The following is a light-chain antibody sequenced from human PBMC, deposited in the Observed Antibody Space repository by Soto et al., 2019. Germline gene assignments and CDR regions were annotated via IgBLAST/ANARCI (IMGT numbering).Light chain of an antibody. J-gene: IGKJ1*01. Sequence: DIVMTQSPLSLPVTPGEPASISCRSSQSLLNSNGYNCLEWYLQKPGQSPQLLSYLGSNRGSVVPDRVSGSGSGTDFTLRISRVEAEDFGVYFCMQSLQTPLTFGHGTKVKIK. CDR3: MQSLQTPLT. CDR2: LGS. CDR1: QSLLNSNGYNC. V-gene: IGKV2-28*01.